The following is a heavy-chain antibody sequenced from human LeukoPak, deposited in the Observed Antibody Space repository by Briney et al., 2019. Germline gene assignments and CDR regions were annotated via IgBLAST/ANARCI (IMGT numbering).Heavy chain of an antibody. V-gene: IGHV6-1*01. CDR2: TYYRSKWFN. CDR3: ATREMDV. CDR1: GDSVSSNSGA. J-gene: IGHJ6*02. Sequence: SQTLSLTCAISGDSVSSNSGAWNRIRQSPSRGLEWLGRTYYRSKWFNDYAVSRNSLIINNPNTTNNQHSIHLNSVTPEDTAVYYCATREMDVWGQGTTVTVSS. D-gene: IGHD1-26*01.